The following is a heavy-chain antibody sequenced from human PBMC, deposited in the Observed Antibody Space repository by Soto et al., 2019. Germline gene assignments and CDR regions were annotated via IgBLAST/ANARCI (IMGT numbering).Heavy chain of an antibody. J-gene: IGHJ4*02. V-gene: IGHV1-8*01. D-gene: IGHD5-12*01. Sequence: EASVKVSCKASGYTFTSCDINWVRQATGQGLEWMGWMNPNSGNTGYAQKFQGRVTMTRNTSISTAYMELSSLRSEDTAVYYCARGVRGYSGYDLFDYWGQGTLVTVSS. CDR1: GYTFTSCD. CDR3: ARGVRGYSGYDLFDY. CDR2: MNPNSGNT.